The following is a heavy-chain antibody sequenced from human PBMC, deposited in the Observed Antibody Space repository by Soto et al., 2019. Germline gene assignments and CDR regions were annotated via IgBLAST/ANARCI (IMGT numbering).Heavy chain of an antibody. CDR1: GGSFSGYY. CDR2: INHSGST. D-gene: IGHD3-9*01. CDR3: ARATYDILTGYYRWTYWYFDL. Sequence: SETLSLTCAVYGGSFSGYYWSWIRQPPGKWLEWIGEINHSGSTNYNPSLKSRVTISVDTSKNQFSLKLSSVTAADTAVYYCARATYDILTGYYRWTYWYFDLWGRGXLVTVS. J-gene: IGHJ2*01. V-gene: IGHV4-34*01.